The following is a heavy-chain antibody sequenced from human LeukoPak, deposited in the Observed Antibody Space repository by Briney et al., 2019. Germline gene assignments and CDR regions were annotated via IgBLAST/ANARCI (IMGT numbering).Heavy chain of an antibody. D-gene: IGHD6-19*01. CDR1: GYDFTSVG. Sequence: ASVKVSCKASGYDFTSVGITWVRRAPGQGLEWMGWISPYNGNTRYAQKFQGRVAMTTDTSTTTAYMELRGLRFNDTAVYYCARAGPGSGWYFDYWGQGTLVAVSS. V-gene: IGHV1-18*01. CDR3: ARAGPGSGWYFDY. CDR2: ISPYNGNT. J-gene: IGHJ4*02.